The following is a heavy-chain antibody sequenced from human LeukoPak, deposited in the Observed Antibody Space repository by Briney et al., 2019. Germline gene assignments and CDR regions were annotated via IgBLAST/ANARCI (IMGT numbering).Heavy chain of an antibody. J-gene: IGHJ4*02. Sequence: SVKVSCKVSGYTFTDYYMHWVQQAPGQGLEWMGGIIPIFGTANYAQKFQGRVTITTDESTSTAYMELSSLRSEDTAVYYCARDGGYSYGSYDYWGQGTLVTVSS. CDR3: ARDGGYSYGSYDY. CDR2: IIPIFGTA. D-gene: IGHD5-18*01. CDR1: GYTFTDYY. V-gene: IGHV1-69*05.